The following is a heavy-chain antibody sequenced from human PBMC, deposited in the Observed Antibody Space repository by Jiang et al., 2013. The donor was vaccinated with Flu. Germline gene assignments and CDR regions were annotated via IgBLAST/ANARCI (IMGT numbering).Heavy chain of an antibody. D-gene: IGHD6-19*01. J-gene: IGHJ4*02. Sequence: QAPGQGLEWMGWISAYNGNTNYAQKLQGRVTMTTDTSTSTAYMELRSLRSDDTAVYYCARAMYSSGWYVDYWGQGTLVTVSS. V-gene: IGHV1-18*01. CDR3: ARAMYSSGWYVDY. CDR2: ISAYNGNT.